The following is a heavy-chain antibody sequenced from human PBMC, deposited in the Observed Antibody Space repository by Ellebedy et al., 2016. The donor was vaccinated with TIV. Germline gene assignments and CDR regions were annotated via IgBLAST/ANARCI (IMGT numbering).Heavy chain of an antibody. Sequence: PGGSLRLSCAASGFTFSSYAMHWVRQAPGKGLEWVSVIWYDGINKYYADSVKGRFTISRDNSKNTLFLQMNSLRVEDTAVYYGAKELKEGSSDYWGQGTLVTVSS. CDR2: IWYDGINK. CDR1: GFTFSSYA. J-gene: IGHJ4*02. V-gene: IGHV3-33*06. CDR3: AKELKEGSSDY. D-gene: IGHD6-19*01.